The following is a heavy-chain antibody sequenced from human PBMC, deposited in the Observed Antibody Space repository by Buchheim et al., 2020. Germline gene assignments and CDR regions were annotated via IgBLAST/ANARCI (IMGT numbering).Heavy chain of an antibody. V-gene: IGHV3-33*01. Sequence: QVQLVESGGGVVQPGRSLRLSCAASGFTFSSYGMHWVRQAPGKGLEWVAGIWYDGSNKYYADSVKGRFTISRDNSKNTLYLQMNSLRAEDTAVYYCARDSMGRKTLTPDYWGQGTL. J-gene: IGHJ4*02. CDR1: GFTFSSYG. CDR2: IWYDGSNK. D-gene: IGHD4-23*01. CDR3: ARDSMGRKTLTPDY.